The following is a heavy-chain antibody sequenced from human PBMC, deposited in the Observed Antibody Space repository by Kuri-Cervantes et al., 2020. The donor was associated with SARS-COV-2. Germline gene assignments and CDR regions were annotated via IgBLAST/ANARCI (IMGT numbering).Heavy chain of an antibody. D-gene: IGHD1-1*01. V-gene: IGHV3-74*01. CDR1: GFTFSNYG. CDR2: INSDGSST. Sequence: GGSLRLSCAASGFTFSNYGMHWVRQAPGKGLVWVSRINSDGSSTSYADSVKGRFTISRDNAKNMLFLQMNSLRAEDTAVYYCVRDGDHWNFDYWGQGTLVTVSS. CDR3: VRDGDHWNFDY. J-gene: IGHJ4*02.